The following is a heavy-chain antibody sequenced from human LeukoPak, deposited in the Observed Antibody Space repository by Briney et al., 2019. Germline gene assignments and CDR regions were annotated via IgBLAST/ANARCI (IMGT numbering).Heavy chain of an antibody. CDR3: ARVKPEGYSYGIPQYYFDY. D-gene: IGHD5-18*01. V-gene: IGHV1-69*13. J-gene: IGHJ4*02. Sequence: AVKVSFKSSGGTFSCYATSWVRQAPGQGLGWMGGFIPIFGTANYAQKFQGRVTITADESTSTAYMELSSLRSEDTDVYYCARVKPEGYSYGIPQYYFDYWGQGTLVTVSS. CDR1: GGTFSCYA. CDR2: FIPIFGTA.